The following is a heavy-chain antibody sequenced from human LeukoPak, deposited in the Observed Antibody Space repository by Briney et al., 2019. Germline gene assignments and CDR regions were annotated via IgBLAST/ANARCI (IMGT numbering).Heavy chain of an antibody. CDR3: AVGATHYYMDV. CDR1: GGSIRGYY. Sequence: PSQTLSLTCTVSGGSIRGYYWSWVRQPAGKGLEWIAYIYYSGSTNYNPSLKSRVTISLDTSKNQFSLKLSSVTAADTAVYYCAVGATHYYMDVWGKGTTVTVSS. J-gene: IGHJ6*03. V-gene: IGHV4-59*08. D-gene: IGHD3-16*01. CDR2: IYYSGST.